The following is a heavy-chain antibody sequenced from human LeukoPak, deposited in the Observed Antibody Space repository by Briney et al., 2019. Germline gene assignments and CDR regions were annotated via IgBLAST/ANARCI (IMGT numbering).Heavy chain of an antibody. CDR3: ARAGRYCSSTSCSIPDY. CDR2: ISSSSSYT. J-gene: IGHJ4*02. CDR1: GFTFSDHY. V-gene: IGHV3-11*06. D-gene: IGHD2-2*01. Sequence: GGSLRLSCAASGFTFSDHYMSWIRQAPGKGLEWVSYISSSSSYTNYADSVKGRFTISRDNAKNSLYLQMNSLRAEDTAVYYCARAGRYCSSTSCSIPDYWGQGTLVTVSS.